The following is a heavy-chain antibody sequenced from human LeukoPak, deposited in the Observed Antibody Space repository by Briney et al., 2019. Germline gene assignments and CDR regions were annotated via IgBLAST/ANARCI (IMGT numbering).Heavy chain of an antibody. Sequence: SETLSLTCAVYGGSFSGYYWSWIRQPPGKGLEWIGYIYYSGSTNYNPSLKSRVTISVDTSKNQFSLKLSSVTAADTAVYYCAREQAGAKFDYWGQGTLVTVSS. D-gene: IGHD1-14*01. V-gene: IGHV4-59*01. CDR2: IYYSGST. CDR1: GGSFSGYY. CDR3: AREQAGAKFDY. J-gene: IGHJ4*02.